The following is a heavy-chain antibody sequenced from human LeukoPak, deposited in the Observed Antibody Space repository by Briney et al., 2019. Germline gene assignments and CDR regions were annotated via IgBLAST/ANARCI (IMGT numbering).Heavy chain of an antibody. J-gene: IGHJ4*02. Sequence: ASVKVSCKASGYTFTSYGISWVRQAPGQGLEWMGWISAYNGNTNYAQKLQGRVTMTTDTSTSTAYMELRSLRSDDTAVYYCARGRLAYYYDSSGYYAFDYWGQGTLVTVSS. CDR3: ARGRLAYYYDSSGYYAFDY. D-gene: IGHD3-22*01. CDR2: ISAYNGNT. CDR1: GYTFTSYG. V-gene: IGHV1-18*01.